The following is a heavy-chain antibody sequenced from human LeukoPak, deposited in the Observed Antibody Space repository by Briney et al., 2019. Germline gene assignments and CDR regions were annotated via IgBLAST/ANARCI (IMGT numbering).Heavy chain of an antibody. V-gene: IGHV3-23*01. CDR3: ARGESFAFDD. CDR1: GFIFSSYD. Sequence: TGGSLRLSCVGSGFIFSSYDMGWVRQAPGKGLEWVSSISRAGDRTYYEDSVKGRFTISRDNSRNTMYLQMDSLRAEDTAVYYCARGESFAFDDWGQGTMVTVSS. J-gene: IGHJ3*01. CDR2: ISRAGDRT.